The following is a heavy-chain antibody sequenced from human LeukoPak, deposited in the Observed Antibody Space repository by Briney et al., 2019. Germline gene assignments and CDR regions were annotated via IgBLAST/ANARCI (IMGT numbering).Heavy chain of an antibody. J-gene: IGHJ4*02. D-gene: IGHD2-2*01. CDR3: ARVWHCTSTSCYDY. CDR2: ISSSSGTI. Sequence: GGSLRLSCAASGFTFSSYSMNWVRQAPGKGLEWVSYISSSSGTIYYPDSVRGRFTISRDNAKNSLYLQMNSLRDEDTAVYYCARVWHCTSTSCYDYWGQGTLVTVSS. CDR1: GFTFSSYS. V-gene: IGHV3-48*02.